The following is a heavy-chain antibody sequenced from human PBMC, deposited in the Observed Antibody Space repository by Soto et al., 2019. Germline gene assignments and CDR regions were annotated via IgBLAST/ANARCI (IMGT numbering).Heavy chain of an antibody. CDR2: IYYSGST. CDR1: GGSISSSSYY. J-gene: IGHJ4*02. CDR3: ASQGGWLGGYYFDY. D-gene: IGHD6-19*01. V-gene: IGHV4-39*01. Sequence: SETLSLTCTVSGGSISSSSYYWGWIRQPPGKGLEWIGSIYYSGSTYYNPSLKSRVTISVDTSKNQFSLKLSSVTAADTAVYYCASQGGWLGGYYFDYWGQGTLVTVSS.